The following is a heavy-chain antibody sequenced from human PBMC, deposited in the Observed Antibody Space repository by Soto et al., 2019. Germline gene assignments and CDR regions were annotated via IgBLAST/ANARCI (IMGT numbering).Heavy chain of an antibody. CDR1: GFTFSSYW. V-gene: IGHV3-11*01. Sequence: PVGSLRLSCAASGFTFSSYWMSWIRQAPGKGLDWVSYISSSGSAMYYADSVKGRFTISRDNAKNSLYLQMNSLRAEDTAVYYCARAPTGTTPGHRYYYYGMDVWGQGTTVTVSS. CDR3: ARAPTGTTPGHRYYYYGMDV. D-gene: IGHD1-1*01. CDR2: ISSSGSAM. J-gene: IGHJ6*02.